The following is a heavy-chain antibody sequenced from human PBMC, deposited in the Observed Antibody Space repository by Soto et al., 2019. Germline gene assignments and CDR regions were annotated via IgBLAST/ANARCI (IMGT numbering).Heavy chain of an antibody. CDR1: GYTFTSYA. V-gene: IGHV1-3*01. J-gene: IGHJ4*02. Sequence: GASVKVSCKASGYTFTSYAMHWVHQAPGQRLEWMGWINAGNGNTKYSQKFQGRVTITRDTSASTAYMELSSLRSEDTAVYYCAKVSPPGVVVTTIPWAPFDYWGQGTLVTVSS. D-gene: IGHD2-21*02. CDR3: AKVSPPGVVVTTIPWAPFDY. CDR2: INAGNGNT.